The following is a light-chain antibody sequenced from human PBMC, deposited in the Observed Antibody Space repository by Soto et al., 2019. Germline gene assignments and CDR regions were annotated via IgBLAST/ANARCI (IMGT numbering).Light chain of an antibody. CDR2: DAF. CDR1: QSISSY. J-gene: IGKJ1*01. CDR3: QQSYSTPKT. Sequence: DIQMTQSPSSLSASVGDRVTITCRASQSISSYLNWYQQKRGKAPKLLIYDAFSLQSGVPSRFSGSGSGTDFTLTISSLQPEDFATYYCQQSYSTPKTFGQGTKVEIK. V-gene: IGKV1-39*01.